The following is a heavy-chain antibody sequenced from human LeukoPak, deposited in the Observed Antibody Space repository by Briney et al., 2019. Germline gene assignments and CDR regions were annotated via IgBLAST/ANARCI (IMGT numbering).Heavy chain of an antibody. Sequence: PGGSLRLSCAASGFTFSSYSMNWVCQAPGKGLEWVSSISSSSSYIYYADSVKGRFTISRDNAKNSLYLQMNSLRAEDTAVYYCARDLDSSGWTLDYWGQGTLVTVSS. CDR1: GFTFSSYS. CDR2: ISSSSSYI. J-gene: IGHJ4*02. V-gene: IGHV3-21*01. D-gene: IGHD6-19*01. CDR3: ARDLDSSGWTLDY.